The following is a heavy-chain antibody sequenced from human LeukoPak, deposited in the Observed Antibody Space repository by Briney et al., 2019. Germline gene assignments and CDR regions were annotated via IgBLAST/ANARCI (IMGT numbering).Heavy chain of an antibody. J-gene: IGHJ5*02. CDR1: GFTFSSYA. D-gene: IGHD1-14*01. CDR2: ISYDGSNK. Sequence: GGSLRLSCAASGFTFSSYAMHWVRQAPGKGLEWVAVISYDGSNKYYADSVKGRFTISRDNSKNTLYLQMNSLRAEDTAVYYCAKASTEFSIDPWGQGTLVTVSS. V-gene: IGHV3-30*04. CDR3: AKASTEFSIDP.